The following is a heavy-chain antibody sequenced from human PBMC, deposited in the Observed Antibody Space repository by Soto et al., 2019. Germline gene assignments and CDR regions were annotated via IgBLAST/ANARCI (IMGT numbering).Heavy chain of an antibody. CDR1: GGSIISGDYY. CDR2: IYYSGST. J-gene: IGHJ6*02. V-gene: IGHV4-30-4*01. Sequence: SETLSLTCTFSGGSIISGDYYWSWIRQPPGKGLEWIGYIYYSGSTYYNPSLKSRVTISVDTSKNQFSLKLSSVTAADTAVYYCARDMTTVTPYYYYGMDVWGQGTTVTVSS. CDR3: ARDMTTVTPYYYYGMDV. D-gene: IGHD4-4*01.